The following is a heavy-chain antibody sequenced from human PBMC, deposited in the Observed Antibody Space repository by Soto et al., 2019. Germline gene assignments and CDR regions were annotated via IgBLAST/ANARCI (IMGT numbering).Heavy chain of an antibody. D-gene: IGHD1-26*01. J-gene: IGHJ4*02. V-gene: IGHV1-2*02. CDR2: INPNSGDT. CDR3: ARSGAQGGFDY. Sequence: QVQLVQSGTEVKKPGASVRVSCKTSGYTFTGHYIHWVRQAPGQGLEWMGWINPNSGDTSSAQKFQGRVTMTRDTSISTAYIELSGLRYDDTAVYFCARSGAQGGFDYWGQGTLVTVYS. CDR1: GYTFTGHY.